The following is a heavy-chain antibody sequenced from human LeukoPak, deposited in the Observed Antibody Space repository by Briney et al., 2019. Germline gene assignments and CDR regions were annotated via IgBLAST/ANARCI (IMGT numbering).Heavy chain of an antibody. J-gene: IGHJ6*02. D-gene: IGHD3-10*01. Sequence: SETLSLTCTVSGGSISSGGYYWGWIRQHPGTGLEWIGYIYYSGSTYYNPSLKSRVTISVDTSKNQFSLKLSSVTAADTAVYYCARDLPGGMVRESGGMDVWGQGTTVTVSS. CDR2: IYYSGST. CDR3: ARDLPGGMVRESGGMDV. V-gene: IGHV4-31*03. CDR1: GGSISSGGYY.